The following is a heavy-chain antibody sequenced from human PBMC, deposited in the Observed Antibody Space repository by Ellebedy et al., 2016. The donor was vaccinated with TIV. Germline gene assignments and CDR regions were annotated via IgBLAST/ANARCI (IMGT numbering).Heavy chain of an antibody. D-gene: IGHD1-26*01. Sequence: GESLKISXAASGFTFSDYYMSWVRQAPGKGLEWVSAISGSGGSTYYADSVKGRFTISRDNSKNTLYLQMNSLRAEDTAVYYCARDYSGWLDPWGQGTLVTVSS. CDR2: ISGSGGST. CDR3: ARDYSGWLDP. CDR1: GFTFSDYY. J-gene: IGHJ5*02. V-gene: IGHV3-23*01.